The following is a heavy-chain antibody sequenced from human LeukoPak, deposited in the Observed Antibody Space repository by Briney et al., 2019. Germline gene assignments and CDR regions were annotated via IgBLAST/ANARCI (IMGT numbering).Heavy chain of an antibody. D-gene: IGHD4-17*01. CDR2: IYYSGST. V-gene: IGHV4-39*07. CDR1: GGSMSSSSYY. J-gene: IGHJ4*02. CDR3: ARVPTVTFFDY. Sequence: SETLSLTCTVSGGSMSSSSYYWGWIRQPPGKGLEWIGSIYYSGSTYQNPSLKSRITISVDTSKNQFSLKLSSVTAADTAVYYCARVPTVTFFDYWGQGTLVTVSS.